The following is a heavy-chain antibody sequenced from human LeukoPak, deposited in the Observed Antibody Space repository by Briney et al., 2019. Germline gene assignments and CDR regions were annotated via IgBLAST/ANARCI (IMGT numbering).Heavy chain of an antibody. V-gene: IGHV1-3*01. CDR2: INGGDGNT. J-gene: IGHJ4*02. Sequence: ASVKVSCKTSGYTFSTYAIQWVRQAPGQRLEWMGWINGGDGNTKFSQKFQGRVTITRDTSASSSYMELSSLRSEDTAVYYCARPYIVVVPAVYFDYWGQGTLVTVSS. CDR3: ARPYIVVVPAVYFDY. CDR1: GYTFSTYA. D-gene: IGHD2-2*01.